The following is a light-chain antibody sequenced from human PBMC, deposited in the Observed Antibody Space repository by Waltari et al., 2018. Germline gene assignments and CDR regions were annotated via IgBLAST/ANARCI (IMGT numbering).Light chain of an antibody. CDR3: QQRSAWPLT. V-gene: IGKV3-11*01. CDR2: DAS. CDR1: QSVGAY. J-gene: IGKJ4*01. Sequence: EIVLTQSPATRSLSPGERATLSCRTSQSVGAYLAWYQQKPGQAPRLLIYDASTRASGFPARFSGSGSGTDFTLTISRLEPEDVAVYYCQQRSAWPLTFGGGTKVEI.